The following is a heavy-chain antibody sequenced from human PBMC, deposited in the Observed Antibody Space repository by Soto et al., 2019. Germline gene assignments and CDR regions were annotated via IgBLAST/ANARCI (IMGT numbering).Heavy chain of an antibody. D-gene: IGHD1-1*01. Sequence: QVQLVQSGAEVKKPGSSVKVSCKASGGTFSTSAISWVRQAPGQGLEWVGGFMPVFPTADYAQNFQGRVTFTADESTTTAYLEMTSLRADDTAVYYCARDKDRLQLGGNYYYILDVWGQGTAITVSS. V-gene: IGHV1-69*12. CDR2: FMPVFPTA. J-gene: IGHJ6*02. CDR3: ARDKDRLQLGGNYYYILDV. CDR1: GGTFSTSA.